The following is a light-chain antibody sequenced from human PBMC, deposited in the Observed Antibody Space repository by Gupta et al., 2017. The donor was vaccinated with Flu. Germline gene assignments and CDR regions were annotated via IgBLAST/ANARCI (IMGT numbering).Light chain of an antibody. V-gene: IGKV1-9*01. CDR3: QQVNSYPYT. J-gene: IGKJ2*01. CDR2: SAS. Sequence: PSFLSASVGDRVTITCRASQGIRSYLAWYQQKPGKAPKLLMYSASTLQSGVPSRFSGSGSGTEYTLTIRSLQPEDFATYFCQQVNSYPYTFGQGTKLEIK. CDR1: QGIRSY.